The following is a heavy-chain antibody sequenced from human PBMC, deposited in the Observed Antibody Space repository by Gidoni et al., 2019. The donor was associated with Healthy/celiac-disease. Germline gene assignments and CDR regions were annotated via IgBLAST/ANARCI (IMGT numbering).Heavy chain of an antibody. CDR2: INHWGST. CDR1: GGSFSAYY. J-gene: IGHJ6*02. CDR3: ARGDIVVVPAAIVAELALYYYYGMDV. Sequence: QVQLQQWGAGLLKPSETLSLTCAVYGGSFSAYYWRWIRQPPGKGLEWCGEINHWGSTHYNPSLKSLVTISVYTSKNQFSLKLSSVTAADTAVYYCARGDIVVVPAAIVAELALYYYYGMDVWGQGTTVTVSS. V-gene: IGHV4-34*01. D-gene: IGHD2-2*01.